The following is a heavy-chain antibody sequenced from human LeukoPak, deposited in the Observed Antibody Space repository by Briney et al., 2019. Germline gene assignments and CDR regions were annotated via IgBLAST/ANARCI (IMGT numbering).Heavy chain of an antibody. V-gene: IGHV3-48*04. Sequence: SGGSLRLSCAASGFTFSSYSMNWVRQAPGKGLEWVSYISSFSGTIYYADSVKGRFTISRDNAKNSLFLQMNSLRAEDTAVYYCARVLRYCSGGNCYSGGLGYMDVWGKGTTVTISS. CDR1: GFTFSSYS. CDR2: ISSFSGTI. D-gene: IGHD2-15*01. J-gene: IGHJ6*03. CDR3: ARVLRYCSGGNCYSGGLGYMDV.